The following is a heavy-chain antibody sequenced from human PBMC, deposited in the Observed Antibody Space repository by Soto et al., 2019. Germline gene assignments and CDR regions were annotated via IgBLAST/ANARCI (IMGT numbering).Heavy chain of an antibody. CDR3: ARDLGCSSGCDAFDI. CDR2: IKQDGSEK. D-gene: IGHD6-19*01. Sequence: GSLRLSCAASGFTFSSYWMSWVRQAPGKGLEWVANIKQDGSEKYYVDSVKGRFTISRDNAKNSLYLQMNSLRAEDTAVYYCARDLGCSSGCDAFDIWGQGTMVTVSS. CDR1: GFTFSSYW. V-gene: IGHV3-7*01. J-gene: IGHJ3*02.